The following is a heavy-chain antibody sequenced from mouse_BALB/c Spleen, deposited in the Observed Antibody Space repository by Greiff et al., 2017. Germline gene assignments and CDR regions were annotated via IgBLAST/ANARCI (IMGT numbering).Heavy chain of an antibody. Sequence: VQRVESGPGLVAPSQSLSITCTVSGFSLTGYGVNWVRQPPGKGLEWLGMIWGDGSTDYNSALKSRLSISKDNSKSQVFLKMNSLQTDDTARYYCARGRGNNAMDYWGQGTSVTVSS. CDR1: GFSLTGYG. V-gene: IGHV2-6-7*01. CDR2: IWGDGST. CDR3: ARGRGNNAMDY. D-gene: IGHD2-1*01. J-gene: IGHJ4*01.